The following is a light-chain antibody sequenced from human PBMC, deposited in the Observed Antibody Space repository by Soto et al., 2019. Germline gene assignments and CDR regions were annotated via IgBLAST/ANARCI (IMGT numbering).Light chain of an antibody. CDR2: GAS. Sequence: ETVMTQSPATLSVSPGDTASLSCRVSQSVRNDVAWYQQKPGQAPRLLVYGASIRANGVPARFSGSGSGTEFTLTISSLQSGDFGIYYCQQFNDWPRTFGQGTRVEIK. V-gene: IGKV3-15*01. CDR3: QQFNDWPRT. J-gene: IGKJ1*01. CDR1: QSVRND.